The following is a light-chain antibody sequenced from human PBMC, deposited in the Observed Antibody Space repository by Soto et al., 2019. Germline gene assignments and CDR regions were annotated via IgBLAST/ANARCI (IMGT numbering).Light chain of an antibody. CDR3: QQYNNWLSIT. V-gene: IGKV3-15*01. Sequence: PGERAALSCRASQSVSSYLAWYQQKPGQAPRLLIYGASTRATGIPARFSGSGSGTEFTLTISSLQSEDFAVYYCQQYNNWLSITFGQGTRLEIK. CDR1: QSVSSY. J-gene: IGKJ5*01. CDR2: GAS.